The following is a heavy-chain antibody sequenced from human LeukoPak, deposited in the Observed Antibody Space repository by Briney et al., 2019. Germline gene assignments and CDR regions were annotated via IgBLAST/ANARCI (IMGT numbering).Heavy chain of an antibody. CDR2: IIPIFGTA. J-gene: IGHJ6*02. Sequence: SVKVSCKASGGTFSSYAISWLRQAPGQGLEWMGGIIPIFGTANYAQKFQGRVTITADESTSTAYMELSSLRSEDTAVYYCARDVSVVVVAATPNLYYYYGMDVWGQGTTVTVSS. D-gene: IGHD2-15*01. CDR3: ARDVSVVVVAATPNLYYYYGMDV. V-gene: IGHV1-69*13. CDR1: GGTFSSYA.